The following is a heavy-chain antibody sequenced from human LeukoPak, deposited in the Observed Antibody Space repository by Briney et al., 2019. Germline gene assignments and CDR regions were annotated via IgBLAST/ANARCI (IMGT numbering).Heavy chain of an antibody. V-gene: IGHV4-4*07. CDR3: ARAPPGCGRTCPFDS. J-gene: IGHJ4*02. CDR2: VYADADRDT. D-gene: IGHD2-2*01. CDR1: GASISNYW. Sequence: SETLSLTCTVSGASISNYWWSWIRQPAGKGLEWIGRVYADADRDTNYNPSLKSRVTVSLDTSKNQFSLSLISVAAADTAVYFCARAPPGCGRTCPFDSWGQGTLVTVSS.